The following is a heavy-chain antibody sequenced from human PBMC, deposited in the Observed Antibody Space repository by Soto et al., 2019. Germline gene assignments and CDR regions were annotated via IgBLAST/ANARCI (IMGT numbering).Heavy chain of an antibody. CDR1: AYTFTSYG. Sequence: ASVKVSCKASAYTFTSYGISWVRQAPGQGLEWVGWISTYNGKTNYAQKCQGRVTMTRNTSTSTAYLELSSLRYEDTVVYYCARLAQDIVLVPAANNRFDPWGQGTLVTVSS. CDR3: ARLAQDIVLVPAANNRFDP. J-gene: IGHJ5*02. CDR2: ISTYNGKT. V-gene: IGHV1-18*01. D-gene: IGHD2-2*01.